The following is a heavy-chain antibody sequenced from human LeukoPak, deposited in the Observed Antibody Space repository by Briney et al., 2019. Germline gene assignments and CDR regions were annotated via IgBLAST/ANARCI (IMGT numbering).Heavy chain of an antibody. CDR1: GFTFSSYA. CDR2: ISGSGGST. J-gene: IGHJ4*02. Sequence: GGSLRLSCAASGFTFSSYAMSWVRQAPGKGLEWVSGISGSGGSTYYADSVKGRFTISRDNSKNTLYLQMNSLRAEDTAVYYCARVATGYCSSTSCYGDYWGQGTLVTVSS. V-gene: IGHV3-23*01. CDR3: ARVATGYCSSTSCYGDY. D-gene: IGHD2-2*01.